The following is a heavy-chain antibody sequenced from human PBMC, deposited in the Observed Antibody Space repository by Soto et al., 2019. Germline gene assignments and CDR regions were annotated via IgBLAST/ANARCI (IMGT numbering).Heavy chain of an antibody. V-gene: IGHV3-30*04. CDR3: VRRATLSYHGMDV. CDR1: GFTFSSYE. CDR2: ISYDESNK. D-gene: IGHD2-15*01. Sequence: QEQLVESGGGLVQPGRSLRLSCAASGFTFSSYEMHWVRQTPGKGLEWVAIISYDESNKYYTDSVKGRFTFSRDNSKNMLYLEMNSLRAEDAAVYYCVRRATLSYHGMDVWGQGTTVTVSS. J-gene: IGHJ6*02.